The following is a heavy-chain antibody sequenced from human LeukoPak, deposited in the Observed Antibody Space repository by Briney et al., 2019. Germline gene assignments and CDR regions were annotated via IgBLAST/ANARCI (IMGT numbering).Heavy chain of an antibody. Sequence: PSETLSLTCTVSGGSISSSSYYWGWIRQPPGKGLEWIGSIYYSGSTHYNPSVKSRVTISVDTSKNQFSLKLSSVTAADTAVYYCARVPTVTFFDYWGQGTLVTVSS. CDR1: GGSISSSSYY. D-gene: IGHD4-17*01. CDR3: ARVPTVTFFDY. CDR2: IYYSGST. V-gene: IGHV4-39*01. J-gene: IGHJ4*02.